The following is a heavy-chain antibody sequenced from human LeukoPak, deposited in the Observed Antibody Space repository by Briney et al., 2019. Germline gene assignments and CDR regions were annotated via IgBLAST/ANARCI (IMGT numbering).Heavy chain of an antibody. CDR2: IRYDGSNK. V-gene: IGHV3-30*02. Sequence: GGSLRLSCAASGFPFSSYGMHWVRQAPGKGLEWVAFIRYDGSNKYYADSVKGRFTISRDNSKNTLYLQMNSLRAEDTAVYYCARGEAYYDFWSGYLPSIDYWGQGTLVTVSS. J-gene: IGHJ4*02. CDR3: ARGEAYYDFWSGYLPSIDY. D-gene: IGHD3-3*01. CDR1: GFPFSSYG.